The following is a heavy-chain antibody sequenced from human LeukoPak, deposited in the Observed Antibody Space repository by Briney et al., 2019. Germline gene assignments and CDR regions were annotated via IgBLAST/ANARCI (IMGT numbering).Heavy chain of an antibody. CDR1: GGSISSSSYY. J-gene: IGHJ6*03. Sequence: SETLSLTCTVSGGSISSSSYYWGWIRQPPGKGLEWIGSIYYSGSTYYNPSLKSRVTISVDTSKNQFSLKLSSVTAADTAVYYCARDALRSRYSYGYLMGYYYYYMDVWGKGTTVTVSS. CDR2: IYYSGST. D-gene: IGHD5-18*01. CDR3: ARDALRSRYSYGYLMGYYYYYMDV. V-gene: IGHV4-39*07.